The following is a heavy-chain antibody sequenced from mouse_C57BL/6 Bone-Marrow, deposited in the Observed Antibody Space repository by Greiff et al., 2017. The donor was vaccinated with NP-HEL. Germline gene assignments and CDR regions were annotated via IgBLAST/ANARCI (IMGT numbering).Heavy chain of an antibody. D-gene: IGHD2-4*01. CDR3: ARISYDYDRAMDY. Sequence: EVMLVESGGGLVKPGGSLKLSCAASGFTFSDYGMHWVRQAPEKGLEWVAYISSGSSTIYYADTVKGRFTISRDNAKNTLFLQMTSLRSEDTAMYYCARISYDYDRAMDYWGQGTSVTVSS. CDR1: GFTFSDYG. J-gene: IGHJ4*01. V-gene: IGHV5-17*01. CDR2: ISSGSSTI.